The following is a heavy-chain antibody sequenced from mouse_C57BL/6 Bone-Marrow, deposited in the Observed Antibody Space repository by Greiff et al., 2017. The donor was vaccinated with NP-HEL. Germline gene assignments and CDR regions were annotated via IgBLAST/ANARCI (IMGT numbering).Heavy chain of an antibody. Sequence: DVMLVEPGGGLVKPGGSLKLSCAASGFTFSSYAMSWVRQTPEKRLEWVATISDGGSYTYYPDNVKGRITSSRDNAKNYLYLQMSHLKSEDTAMYYCARSRTRYFDFGGRGTTVTVTA. V-gene: IGHV5-4*03. CDR2: ISDGGSYT. J-gene: IGHJ1*03. CDR3: ARSRTRYFDF. CDR1: GFTFSSYA.